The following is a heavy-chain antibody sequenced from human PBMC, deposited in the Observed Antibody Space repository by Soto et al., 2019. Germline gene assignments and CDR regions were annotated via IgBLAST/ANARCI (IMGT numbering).Heavy chain of an antibody. J-gene: IGHJ4*02. D-gene: IGHD6-19*01. V-gene: IGHV3-21*01. CDR3: ARAVAVSSGWYFDY. CDR2: INSGTYI. Sequence: GGSLRLSCAASGFTFSNYWMHWVRQAPGKGLVWVSRINSGTYIYYADSVKGRFTISRDNAKNSLYLQMNSLRAEDTAVYYCARAVAVSSGWYFDYWGQGTLVTVSS. CDR1: GFTFSNYW.